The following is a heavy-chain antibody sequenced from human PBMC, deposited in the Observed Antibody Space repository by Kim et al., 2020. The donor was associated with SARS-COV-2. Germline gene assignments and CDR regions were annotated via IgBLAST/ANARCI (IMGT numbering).Heavy chain of an antibody. D-gene: IGHD5-18*01. CDR3: AKGGPQVSDGSYGFL. CDR1: GFTFSSYG. V-gene: IGHV3-30*18. Sequence: GGSLRLSCAASGFTFSSYGMHWVRQAPGKGLEWVAVISYDGSNKYYADSVKGRFTISRDNSKNTLYLQMNSLRAEDTAVYYCAKGGPQVSDGSYGFLWGQGTLVTVSS. CDR2: ISYDGSNK. J-gene: IGHJ4*02.